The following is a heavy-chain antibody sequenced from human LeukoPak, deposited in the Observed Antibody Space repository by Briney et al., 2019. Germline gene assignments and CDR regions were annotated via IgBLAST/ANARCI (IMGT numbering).Heavy chain of an antibody. V-gene: IGHV1-2*02. CDR3: ARGLRVNSGYGTYDY. Sequence: GASVKVSCKASGYTFTGYYMHWVRQAPGQGLEWMGWINPNSGGTNYAQKFQGRVTMTRDTSISTAYMELSSLRSEDTAVYYCARGLRVNSGYGTYDYWGQGTLVTVSS. J-gene: IGHJ4*02. CDR1: GYTFTGYY. D-gene: IGHD5-12*01. CDR2: INPNSGGT.